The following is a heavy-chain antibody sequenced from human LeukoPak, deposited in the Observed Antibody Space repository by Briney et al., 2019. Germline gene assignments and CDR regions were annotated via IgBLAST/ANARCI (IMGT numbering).Heavy chain of an antibody. D-gene: IGHD2-2*01. CDR3: ARSVEEGYCSETSCYAGY. V-gene: IGHV3-7*03. Sequence: GGSLRLSCVASGFTFTNYWMTWVRQAPGKGLEWVANIKQDQSEKWYVASVEGRFTVSRDNAKNSMYLQMNSLRAEDTAIYYCARSVEEGYCSETSCYAGYWGRGALVTVSS. CDR2: IKQDQSEK. J-gene: IGHJ4*02. CDR1: GFTFTNYW.